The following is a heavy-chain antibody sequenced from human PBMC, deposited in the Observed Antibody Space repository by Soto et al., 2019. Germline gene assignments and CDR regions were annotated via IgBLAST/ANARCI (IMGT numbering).Heavy chain of an antibody. CDR1: GGSISSSSYY. D-gene: IGHD3-10*01. V-gene: IGHV4-39*01. Sequence: QLQLQESGPGLVKPSETLSLTCTVSGGSISSSSYYWGWIRQPPGKGLEWIGSIYYSGSTYYNPSLKSRVTISVDTSKNQFSLKLSSVTAPETAVYYCARQSHYYGSGSYLLIRWFDPWGQGTLVTVSS. CDR2: IYYSGST. J-gene: IGHJ5*02. CDR3: ARQSHYYGSGSYLLIRWFDP.